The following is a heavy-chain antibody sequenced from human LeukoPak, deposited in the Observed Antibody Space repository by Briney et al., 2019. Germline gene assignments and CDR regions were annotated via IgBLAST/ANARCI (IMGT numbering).Heavy chain of an antibody. J-gene: IGHJ4*02. CDR1: GFTFSEYT. CDR2: ISHDGREI. D-gene: IGHD3-10*01. Sequence: AGGSLRLSCAASGFTFSEYTMHWVRQAPSKGLEWVAVISHDGREIYYADSVKGRFTISRDDSMSTMYLQMNSLRAEDTAVYYCAREGRDDYWGQGTLVTVSS. V-gene: IGHV3-30*03. CDR3: AREGRDDY.